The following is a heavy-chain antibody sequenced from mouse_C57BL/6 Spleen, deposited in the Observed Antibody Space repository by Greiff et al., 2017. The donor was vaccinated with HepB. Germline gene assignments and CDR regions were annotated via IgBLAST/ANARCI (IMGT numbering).Heavy chain of an antibody. V-gene: IGHV1-82*01. CDR3: TRLGYGYVDY. Sequence: QVQLKESGPELVKPGASVKISCKASGYAFSSSWMNWVKQRPGKGLEWIGRIYPGDGDTNYNGKFKGKATLTADKSSSTAYMQLSSLTSEDSAVYYCTRLGYGYVDYWGQGTTLTVSS. CDR1: GYAFSSSW. J-gene: IGHJ2*01. D-gene: IGHD1-1*02. CDR2: IYPGDGDT.